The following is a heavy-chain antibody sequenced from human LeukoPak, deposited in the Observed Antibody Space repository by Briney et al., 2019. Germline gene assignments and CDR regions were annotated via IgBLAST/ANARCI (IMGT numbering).Heavy chain of an antibody. J-gene: IGHJ4*02. CDR1: GGSFSGYY. Sequence: PSETLSLTCAVYGGSFSGYYWSWIRQPPGKGLEWIGEINHSGSTNYNPSLKSRVTISVDTSKNQFSLKLSSVTAVDTAVYYCARVGYDSSGYYESKDYWGQGTLVTVSS. V-gene: IGHV4-34*01. D-gene: IGHD3-22*01. CDR3: ARVGYDSSGYYESKDY. CDR2: INHSGST.